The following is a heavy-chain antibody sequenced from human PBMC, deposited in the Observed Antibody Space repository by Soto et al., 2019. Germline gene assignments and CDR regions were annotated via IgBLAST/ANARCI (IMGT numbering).Heavy chain of an antibody. CDR3: AKIAAAGDAFDI. V-gene: IGHV3-23*01. Sequence: GKGLEWVSAISGSSGSTYYADSVKGRFTISRDNSKNTLYLQMNSLRAEDTAVYYCAKIAAAGDAFDIWGQGTMVTVSS. J-gene: IGHJ3*02. D-gene: IGHD6-13*01. CDR2: ISGSSGST.